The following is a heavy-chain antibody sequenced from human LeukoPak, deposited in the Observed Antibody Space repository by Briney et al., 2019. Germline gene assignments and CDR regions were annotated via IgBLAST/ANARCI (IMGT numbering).Heavy chain of an antibody. CDR1: AYTFSTVN. CDR3: ARDRMPAAYPDSFDI. J-gene: IGHJ3*02. D-gene: IGHD2-2*01. CDR2: INGYNGNT. Sequence: GASVKVSCRASAYTFSTVNINWVRQAPGQGLEWMGWINGYNGNTNYAQNIKDRVIMTADSSTNTAYMELRNLRSDDTALYYCARDRMPAAYPDSFDIWGQGTMVTVSS. V-gene: IGHV1-18*01.